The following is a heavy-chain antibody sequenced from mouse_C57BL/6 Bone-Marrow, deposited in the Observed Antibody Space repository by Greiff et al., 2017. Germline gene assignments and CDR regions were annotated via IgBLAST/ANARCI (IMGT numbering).Heavy chain of an antibody. J-gene: IGHJ4*01. CDR1: GYTFTTYP. V-gene: IGHV1-47*01. Sequence: VQLQQSGAELVKPGASVKMSCKASGYTFTTYPIEWMKQNHGKSLEWIGNFHPYNDDTKYNEKFKGKATLTVEKSSSTVYLELSRLTSDDSAVYYCARGGAFYYGNRDYAMDYWGQGTSVTVSS. D-gene: IGHD2-1*01. CDR3: ARGGAFYYGNRDYAMDY. CDR2: FHPYNDDT.